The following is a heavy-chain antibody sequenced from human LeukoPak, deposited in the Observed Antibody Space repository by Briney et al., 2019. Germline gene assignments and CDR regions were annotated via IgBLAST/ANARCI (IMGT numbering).Heavy chain of an antibody. CDR1: GYTFTSYA. Sequence: ASVKVSCKASGYTFTSYAMHWVRQAPGQRLEWMGWINAGNGNTKYSQEFQGRVTITRDTSASTAYMELSSLRSEDMAVYYCARDRGDGDYPYYYYYMDVWGKGTTVTVSS. D-gene: IGHD4-17*01. CDR2: INAGNGNT. CDR3: ARDRGDGDYPYYYYYMDV. J-gene: IGHJ6*03. V-gene: IGHV1-3*03.